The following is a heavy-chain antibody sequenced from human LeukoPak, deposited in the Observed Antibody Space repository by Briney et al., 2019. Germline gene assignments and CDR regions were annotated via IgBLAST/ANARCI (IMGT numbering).Heavy chain of an antibody. J-gene: IGHJ4*02. Sequence: PGGSLRLSCSASGFTFSSYAMHWVRQAPGKGLEYVSAISKNGGSTYYADSVKGRFTISRDNSNNTVYLQMSSLRAEDTAVYYCVKVRGGSNSWYHFDYWGLGTLVTVSS. CDR1: GFTFSSYA. CDR2: ISKNGGST. D-gene: IGHD6-13*01. CDR3: VKVRGGSNSWYHFDY. V-gene: IGHV3-64D*09.